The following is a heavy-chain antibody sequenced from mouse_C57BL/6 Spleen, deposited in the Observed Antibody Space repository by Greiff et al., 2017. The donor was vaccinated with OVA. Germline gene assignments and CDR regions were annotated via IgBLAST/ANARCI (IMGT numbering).Heavy chain of an antibody. V-gene: IGHV1-62-2*01. D-gene: IGHD1-1*01. CDR1: GYTFTEYT. J-gene: IGHJ3*01. Sequence: VKLVESGAELVKPGASVKLSCKASGYTFTEYTIHWVKQRSGQGLEWIGWFYPGSGSIKYNEKFKDKATLTADKSSSTVYMELSRLTSEDSAVYFCARHEDGYYGSSYPWFAYWGQGTLVTVSA. CDR3: ARHEDGYYGSSYPWFAY. CDR2: FYPGSGSI.